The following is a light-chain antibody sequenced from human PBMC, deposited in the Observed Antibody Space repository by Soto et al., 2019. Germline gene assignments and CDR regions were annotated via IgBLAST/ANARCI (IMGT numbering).Light chain of an antibody. Sequence: EIVLTQSPANLSLSPGDRATLSCRASRSVTTYFAWYQQKPGQAPRLLIYDVSNRAPAIPDRFSGSGSGTDFTLTISNVEPEDFAVYYCQQRTNWPITFGQGTRLEMK. CDR3: QQRTNWPIT. J-gene: IGKJ5*01. V-gene: IGKV3-11*01. CDR2: DVS. CDR1: RSVTTY.